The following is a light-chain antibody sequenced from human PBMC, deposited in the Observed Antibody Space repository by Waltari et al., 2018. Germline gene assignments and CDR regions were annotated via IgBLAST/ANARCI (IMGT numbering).Light chain of an antibody. CDR3: QSFDSSLSASV. CDR1: SSHFGAGYD. Sequence: QSVLTQPPSVSGAPGQKVTITCTGGSSHFGAGYDVHWHQQFPGTSPNLPIFCNPNRPSGAPGRFSGSRSGTSASLAIAGLQSEDEAVYYCQSFDSSLSASVFGGGTKLTVL. CDR2: CNP. V-gene: IGLV1-40*01. J-gene: IGLJ2*01.